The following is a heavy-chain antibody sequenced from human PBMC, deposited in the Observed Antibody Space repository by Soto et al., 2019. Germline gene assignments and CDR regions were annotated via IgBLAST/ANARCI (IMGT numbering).Heavy chain of an antibody. CDR1: GGTFSSYT. CDR2: IIPILGIA. J-gene: IGHJ4*02. CDR3: ARELMTTVTTARKNDY. V-gene: IGHV1-69*04. Sequence: QVQLVHSGAEVKKPGSSVKVSCKASGGTFSSYTISWVRQAPGQGLEWMGRIIPILGIANYAQKFQGRVTITADKSTSTAYMELSSLRSEDTAVYYCARELMTTVTTARKNDYWGQGTLVTVSS. D-gene: IGHD4-17*01.